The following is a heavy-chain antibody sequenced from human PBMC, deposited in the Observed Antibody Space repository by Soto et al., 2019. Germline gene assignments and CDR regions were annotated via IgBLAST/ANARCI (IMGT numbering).Heavy chain of an antibody. CDR2: ISGSGGST. Sequence: GGSLRLSCAASGFTFSSYAMSWVRQAPGKGLEWVSAISGSGGSTYYADSVKGRFTISRDNSKNTLYLQMNSLRAEDTAVYYCAKGPGEQLVLGSAFDIWGQGTMVTVSS. J-gene: IGHJ3*02. D-gene: IGHD6-6*01. V-gene: IGHV3-23*01. CDR3: AKGPGEQLVLGSAFDI. CDR1: GFTFSSYA.